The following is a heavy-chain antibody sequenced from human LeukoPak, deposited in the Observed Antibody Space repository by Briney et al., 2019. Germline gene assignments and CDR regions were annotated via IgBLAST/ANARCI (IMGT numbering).Heavy chain of an antibody. CDR3: ARGPITMVRGVIFWGEY. V-gene: IGHV5-51*01. CDR1: GYSFTNYW. Sequence: GESLKISCTGSGYSFTNYWIAWVRQMPGKGLEYMGTIYPSDSDTRYSPSFQGQVTISADKSISTAYLQWSSLKASDTAMYYCARGPITMVRGVIFWGEYWGQGTLVTVSS. CDR2: IYPSDSDT. D-gene: IGHD3-10*01. J-gene: IGHJ4*02.